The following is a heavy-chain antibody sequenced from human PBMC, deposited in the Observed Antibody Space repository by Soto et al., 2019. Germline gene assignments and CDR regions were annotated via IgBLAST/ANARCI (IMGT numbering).Heavy chain of an antibody. V-gene: IGHV1-18*01. CDR1: GYTFTSYG. Sequence: ASVKVSCKASGYTFTSYGISWVRQAPGQGLEWMGWISAYNGNTNYAQKLQGRVTMTTDTSTSTAYMELRSLRSDDTAVYYCARDQSDFWSGYYSPPGYWGQGTLVTVSS. D-gene: IGHD3-3*01. CDR3: ARDQSDFWSGYYSPPGY. CDR2: ISAYNGNT. J-gene: IGHJ4*02.